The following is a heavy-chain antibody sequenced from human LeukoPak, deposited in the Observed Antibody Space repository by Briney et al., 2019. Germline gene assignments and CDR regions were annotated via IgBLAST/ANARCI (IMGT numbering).Heavy chain of an antibody. CDR1: GFTLSSYA. V-gene: IGHV3-23*01. CDR3: AKNMGSTGYYTTDH. J-gene: IGHJ4*02. Sequence: PGGSLRLSCAASGFTLSSYAMSWVRQAPGKGLEWVSVISDPGGSTYYADSVKGRFTISRDNSKNTLYLRMNSLRAEDTAVYYCAKNMGSTGYYTTDHWGQGTLVTVSS. CDR2: ISDPGGST. D-gene: IGHD3/OR15-3a*01.